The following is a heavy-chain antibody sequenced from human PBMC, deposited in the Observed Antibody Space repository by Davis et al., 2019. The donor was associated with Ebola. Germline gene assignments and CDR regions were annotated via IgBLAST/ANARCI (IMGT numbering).Heavy chain of an antibody. D-gene: IGHD3-22*01. Sequence: GESLKISCAASGFTFSSYAMSWVRQAPGKGLEWVSAISGSGGSTYYADSVKGRFTISRDNSKNTLYLHMNSLRAEDTAIYYCAKVLYDYDSSGYYWDYYNYGMDVWGKGTTVT. CDR2: ISGSGGST. CDR1: GFTFSSYA. J-gene: IGHJ6*04. V-gene: IGHV3-23*01. CDR3: AKVLYDYDSSGYYWDYYNYGMDV.